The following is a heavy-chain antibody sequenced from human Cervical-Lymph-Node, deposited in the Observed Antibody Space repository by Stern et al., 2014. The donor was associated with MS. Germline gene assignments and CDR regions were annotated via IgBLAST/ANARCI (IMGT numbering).Heavy chain of an antibody. CDR1: GYIFTDYY. D-gene: IGHD3-3*01. V-gene: IGHV1-2*02. Sequence: VQLVESGAEAKAPGASMKVSCRASGYIFTDYYLHWVRQAPGQGLEWLGWINPNSGGTNYAQNFQGRVTMTRDTSIRTAYMELRWLGYADTAVYYCARGSGTAYDLRGDYWGQGTLVTVSS. CDR2: INPNSGGT. CDR3: ARGSGTAYDLRGDY. J-gene: IGHJ4*01.